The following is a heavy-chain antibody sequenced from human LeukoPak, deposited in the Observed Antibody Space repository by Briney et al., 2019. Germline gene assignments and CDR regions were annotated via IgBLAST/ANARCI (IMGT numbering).Heavy chain of an antibody. J-gene: IGHJ4*02. CDR3: ARDLGVIVHPSDY. V-gene: IGHV3-48*03. CDR1: GFTFSSYE. Sequence: GGSLRLSCAASGFTFSSYEMNWVRQAPGKGLEWVSYISSSGSTIYYADSVKGRFTISRDNAKNSLYLQMNSLRAEDTAVYYCARDLGVIVHPSDYWGQGTLVTASS. CDR2: ISSSGSTI. D-gene: IGHD3-16*02.